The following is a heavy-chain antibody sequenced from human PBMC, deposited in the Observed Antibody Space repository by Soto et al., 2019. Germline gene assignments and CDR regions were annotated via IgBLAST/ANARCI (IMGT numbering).Heavy chain of an antibody. J-gene: IGHJ4*02. CDR1: GFTFSSYW. CDR2: IKQDGSEK. D-gene: IGHD3-3*01. V-gene: IGHV3-7*03. Sequence: GGSLRLSCAASGFTFSSYWMSWVRQAPGKGLEWVANIKQDGSEKYYVDSVKGRFTISRDNAKNSLYLQMNSLRAEDTAVYYCARGTDVLRFLEWLFDYWGQGTLVTVYS. CDR3: ARGTDVLRFLEWLFDY.